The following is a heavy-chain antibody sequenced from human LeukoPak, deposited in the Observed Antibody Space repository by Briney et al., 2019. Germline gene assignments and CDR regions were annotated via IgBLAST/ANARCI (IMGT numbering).Heavy chain of an antibody. CDR1: GFTFSSYW. V-gene: IGHV3-74*01. CDR2: INSDGSST. D-gene: IGHD6-13*01. CDR3: AKDLFSDSSSWSHYYYMDV. Sequence: GGSLRLSCAASGFTFSSYWMHWVRQAPGKGLVWVSRINSDGSSTSYADSVKGRFTISRDNAKNTLYLQMNSLRAEDTAVYYCAKDLFSDSSSWSHYYYMDVWGKGTTVTVSS. J-gene: IGHJ6*03.